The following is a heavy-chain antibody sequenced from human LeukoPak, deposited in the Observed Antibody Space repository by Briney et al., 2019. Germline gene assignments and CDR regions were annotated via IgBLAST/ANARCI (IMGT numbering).Heavy chain of an antibody. D-gene: IGHD3-10*01. CDR2: ISGSGGST. CDR1: GFTFSSYA. V-gene: IGHV3-23*01. CDR3: AKDPSLWFGESDAFDI. Sequence: GGSLRLSCAASGFTFSSYAMSWVRQAPGKGLEWVSAISGSGGSTYYADSVKGRFTISRDNSKNTLYPQMNSLRAEDTAVYYCAKDPSLWFGESDAFDIWGQGTMVTVSS. J-gene: IGHJ3*02.